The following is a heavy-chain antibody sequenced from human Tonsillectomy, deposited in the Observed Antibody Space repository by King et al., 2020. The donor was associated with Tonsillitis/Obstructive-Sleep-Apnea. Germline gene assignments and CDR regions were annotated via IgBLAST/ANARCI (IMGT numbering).Heavy chain of an antibody. CDR1: GYIFIGYY. CDR3: TREMFSKSSWGGFDV. V-gene: IGHV1-2*02. Sequence: QLVQSGAEVKKPGASVKVSCKASGYIFIGYYMHWVRQAPGQGLEWMGWINPNSGGTNYAQKFQGRVTMTRDTSISTAYMELSRLDSDDTAVYFCTREMFSKSSWGGFDVWGQGTTVTVSS. CDR2: INPNSGGT. J-gene: IGHJ6*02. D-gene: IGHD6-6*01.